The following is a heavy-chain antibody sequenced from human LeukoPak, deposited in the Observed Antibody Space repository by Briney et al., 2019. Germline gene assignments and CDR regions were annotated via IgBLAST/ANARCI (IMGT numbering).Heavy chain of an antibody. CDR2: INPNSADT. Sequence: GAPVKVSCKASGYTFIAYNMHWVRQAPGQGLEWMGWINPNSADTNYAQKFQGRVTMTRDTSISTAYMELSRLRSDDTAVYYCARDNYDILTGYANYYAMDVWGQGTTVTVSS. V-gene: IGHV1-2*02. CDR3: ARDNYDILTGYANYYAMDV. J-gene: IGHJ6*02. CDR1: GYTFIAYN. D-gene: IGHD3-9*01.